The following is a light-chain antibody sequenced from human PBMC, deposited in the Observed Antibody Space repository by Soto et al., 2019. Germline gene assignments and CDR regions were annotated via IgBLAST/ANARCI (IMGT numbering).Light chain of an antibody. Sequence: EIVMTQSQATLSVSPGESATLSCRASQSVSNNLAWYQQKPGQAPRLLIYGASARATGIPARFSGSGSGTEFTLTISSLQSEDFAVYYCQQYNNWPLPFGGGTKVEIK. CDR3: QQYNNWPLP. V-gene: IGKV3-15*01. CDR1: QSVSNN. CDR2: GAS. J-gene: IGKJ4*01.